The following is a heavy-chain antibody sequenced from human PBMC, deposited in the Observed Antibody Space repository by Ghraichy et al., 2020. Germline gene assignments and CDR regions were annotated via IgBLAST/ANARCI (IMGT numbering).Heavy chain of an antibody. V-gene: IGHV3-23*01. J-gene: IGHJ3*02. D-gene: IGHD3-10*01. CDR2: ISGSGGST. CDR3: ANPGEITMVQGGDDAFDI. Sequence: GGSLRLSCAASGFTFSSYAMSWVRQAPGKGLEWVSGISGSGGSTYYADSVKGRFTISRDNSKNTLYLQMNSLRAEDTAVYYCANPGEITMVQGGDDAFDIWGQGTMVTVSS. CDR1: GFTFSSYA.